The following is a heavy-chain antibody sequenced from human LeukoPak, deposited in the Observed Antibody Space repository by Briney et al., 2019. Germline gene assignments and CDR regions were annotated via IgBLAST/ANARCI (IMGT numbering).Heavy chain of an antibody. Sequence: PGRSLRLSCAASGFTFSSYAMHWVRQAPGKGLEWVAVISYDGSNKYYADSVKGRFTISRDNSKNTLYLQMNSLRAEDTAVYYCATPNYYDSSGNYFDYWGQGTLVTVSS. J-gene: IGHJ4*02. D-gene: IGHD3-22*01. V-gene: IGHV3-30-3*01. CDR2: ISYDGSNK. CDR3: ATPNYYDSSGNYFDY. CDR1: GFTFSSYA.